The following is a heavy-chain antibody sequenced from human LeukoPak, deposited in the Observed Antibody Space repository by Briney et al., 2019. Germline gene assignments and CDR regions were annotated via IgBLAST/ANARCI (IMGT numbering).Heavy chain of an antibody. CDR1: GFTFSSYA. V-gene: IGHV3-23*01. J-gene: IGHJ3*02. CDR3: AKDTAPLIIAAGAFDI. Sequence: PGGSLRLSCAASGFTFSSYAMSWVRQAPGKGLEWVSAISGSGGSTYYADSVKGRFTISRDNSKNTLYLQMNSLRAEDTAVYYCAKDTAPLIIAAGAFDIWGQGTMVTVSS. D-gene: IGHD6-6*01. CDR2: ISGSGGST.